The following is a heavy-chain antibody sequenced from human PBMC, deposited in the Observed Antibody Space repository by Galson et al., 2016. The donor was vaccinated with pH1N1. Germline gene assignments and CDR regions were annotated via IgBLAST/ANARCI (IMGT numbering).Heavy chain of an antibody. V-gene: IGHV2-5*02. Sequence: PALVKPTQTLTLTCTFSGFSLSTSGVGVGWIRQPPGKALEWLALIYWDDDKRYSTSLKRRLTITKDTSKNQVVLTMTNMDLVDTATYYCAHRGTIFEEYYFDYWGQGTLVTVSS. CDR3: AHRGTIFEEYYFDY. J-gene: IGHJ4*02. CDR2: IYWDDDK. CDR1: GFSLSTSGVG. D-gene: IGHD3-3*01.